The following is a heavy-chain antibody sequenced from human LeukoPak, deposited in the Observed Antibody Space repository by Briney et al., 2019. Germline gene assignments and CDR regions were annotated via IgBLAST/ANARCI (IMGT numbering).Heavy chain of an antibody. CDR3: AKAGQYCSSTSCLHAFDI. CDR2: ISGSGGST. D-gene: IGHD2-2*01. CDR1: GFTVSSNY. J-gene: IGHJ3*02. V-gene: IGHV3-23*01. Sequence: GGSLRLSCAASGFTVSSNYMSWVRQAPGKGLEWVSVISGSGGSTYYADSVKGRFTISRDNSKNTLYLQMNSLRAEDTAVYYCAKAGQYCSSTSCLHAFDIWGQGTMVTVSS.